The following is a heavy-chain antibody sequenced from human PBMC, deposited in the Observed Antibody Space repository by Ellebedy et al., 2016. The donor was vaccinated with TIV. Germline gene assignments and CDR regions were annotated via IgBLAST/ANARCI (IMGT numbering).Heavy chain of an antibody. J-gene: IGHJ4*02. CDR2: INTDGSST. CDR3: ARESVRYFDWDY. D-gene: IGHD3-9*01. V-gene: IGHV3-74*01. Sequence: HTGGSLRLSCVASGFTLSGYWMHWVRQVPGKGPVWLARINTDGSSTSYADSVEGRFTISRDNAKKTLYLEMRGLRSDDTAVYYCARESVRYFDWDYWGQGTLVAV. CDR1: GFTLSGYW.